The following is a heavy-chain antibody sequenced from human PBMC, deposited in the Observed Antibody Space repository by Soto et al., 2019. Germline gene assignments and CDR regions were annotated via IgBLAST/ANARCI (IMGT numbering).Heavy chain of an antibody. Sequence: QVQLVQSGAEVKRPGSHVKVSCKASGGSFSSYAMSWVRQAPGQGLEWMGGIILTSGTANYAQKFQGRVTITADESTSTAYMELSSLRAEDTAVYYCAGVSYLDFWTGYYPIDYWGQGTLVAVSS. D-gene: IGHD3-3*01. J-gene: IGHJ4*02. CDR3: AGVSYLDFWTGYYPIDY. CDR1: GGSFSSYA. CDR2: IILTSGTA. V-gene: IGHV1-69*01.